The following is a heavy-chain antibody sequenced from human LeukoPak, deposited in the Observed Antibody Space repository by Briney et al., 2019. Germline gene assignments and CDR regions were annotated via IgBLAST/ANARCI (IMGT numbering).Heavy chain of an antibody. CDR3: AKAYYYDSSGGFWDY. CDR2: ISWNSDSI. J-gene: IGHJ4*02. D-gene: IGHD3-22*01. Sequence: GGSLRLSCAASGFTFDDYAMHWVRQAPGKGLEWVSGISWNSDSIGYADSVKGRFTISRDNAKNSLYLQMNSLRAEDTALYYCAKAYYYDSSGGFWDYWGQGTLVTVSS. CDR1: GFTFDDYA. V-gene: IGHV3-9*01.